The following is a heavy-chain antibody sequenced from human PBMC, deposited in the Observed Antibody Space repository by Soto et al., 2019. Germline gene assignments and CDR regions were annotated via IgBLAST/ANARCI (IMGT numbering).Heavy chain of an antibody. CDR3: ARAQREYGWFGEASGMDV. CDR2: INPNSGGT. D-gene: IGHD3-10*01. Sequence: ASVKVSCKASGYTFTGYYMHWVRQAPGQGLEWMGWINPNSGGTNYAQKFQGWVTMTRDTSIRTAYRELSRVRSDDTAVYYFARAQREYGWFGEASGMDVWGQGTTVTVSS. CDR1: GYTFTGYY. V-gene: IGHV1-2*04. J-gene: IGHJ6*02.